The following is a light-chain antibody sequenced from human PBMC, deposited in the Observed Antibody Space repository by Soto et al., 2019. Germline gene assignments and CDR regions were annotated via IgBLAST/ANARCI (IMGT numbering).Light chain of an antibody. J-gene: IGKJ1*01. CDR1: QSVLYSSNNKNY. V-gene: IGKV4-1*01. Sequence: DIVMTQSPDSLAVSLGERATINCKSSQSVLYSSNNKNYLAWYQQKPGQSPKLLISWGFIRESGVPDRFSGSGSGTDFTLTISSLQAEDAAVYYCHQYYGSPPRTFGQGTKVEIK. CDR2: WGF. CDR3: HQYYGSPPRT.